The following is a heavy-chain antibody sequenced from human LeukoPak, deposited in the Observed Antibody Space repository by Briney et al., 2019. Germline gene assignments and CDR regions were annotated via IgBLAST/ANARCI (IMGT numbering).Heavy chain of an antibody. D-gene: IGHD3-10*01. CDR2: ISESSSYI. Sequence: GGSLRLSCAASGLSLSSYNMSWVRQARGEGLEWVSSISESSSYIFHADSVKCRFTISRDNAKNSLYLQMNSLRAEDTAVYYCAREGSGRHYNVVLDYRGQGTLVTVSS. V-gene: IGHV3-21*01. J-gene: IGHJ4*02. CDR3: AREGSGRHYNVVLDY. CDR1: GLSLSSYN.